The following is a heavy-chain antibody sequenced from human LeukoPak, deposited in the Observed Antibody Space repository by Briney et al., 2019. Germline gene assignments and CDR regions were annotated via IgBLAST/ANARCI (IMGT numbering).Heavy chain of an antibody. Sequence: SVKVSCKASGYTFTSYGISLVRQAPGQGLEWMGRIIPILGIANYAQKFQGRVTITADKSTSTAYMELSSLRSEDTAVYYCARVLSGYCGGDCYPPYYYYGMDVWGQGTTVTVSS. V-gene: IGHV1-69*04. D-gene: IGHD2-21*02. J-gene: IGHJ6*02. CDR1: GYTFTSYG. CDR2: IIPILGIA. CDR3: ARVLSGYCGGDCYPPYYYYGMDV.